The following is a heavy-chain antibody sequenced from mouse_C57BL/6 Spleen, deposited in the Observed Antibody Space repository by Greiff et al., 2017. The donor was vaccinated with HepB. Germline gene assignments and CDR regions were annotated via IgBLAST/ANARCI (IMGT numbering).Heavy chain of an antibody. J-gene: IGHJ4*01. CDR3: AIGGGVLRDYDAMDY. Sequence: VQLQQSGAELVKPGASVKVSCKASGYTFTSYWMHWVKQRPGQGLEWIGRIHPSDSDTNYNQKFKGKATLTVDKSSSTAYMQLSSLTSEDSAVYACAIGGGVLRDYDAMDYWGQGTSVTVSS. V-gene: IGHV1-74*01. D-gene: IGHD2-4*01. CDR1: GYTFTSYW. CDR2: IHPSDSDT.